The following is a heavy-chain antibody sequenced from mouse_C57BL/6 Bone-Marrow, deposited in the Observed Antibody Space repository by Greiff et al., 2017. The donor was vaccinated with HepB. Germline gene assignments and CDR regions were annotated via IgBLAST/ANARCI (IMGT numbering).Heavy chain of an antibody. J-gene: IGHJ4*01. CDR2: ISYSGST. V-gene: IGHV3-8*01. D-gene: IGHD1-1*01. CDR3: ARAPYYYGSSPRDYAMDY. CDR1: GYSITSDY. Sequence: EVHLVESGPGLAKPSQTLSLTCSVTGYSITSDYWNWIRKFPGNKLEYMGYISYSGSTYYNPSLKSRISITRDTSKNQYYLQLNSVTTEDTATYYCARAPYYYGSSPRDYAMDYWGQGTSVTVSS.